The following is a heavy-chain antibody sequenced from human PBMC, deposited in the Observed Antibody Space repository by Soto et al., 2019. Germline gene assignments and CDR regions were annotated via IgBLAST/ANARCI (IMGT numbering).Heavy chain of an antibody. CDR3: ARGQYSSSWYDWFDP. CDR1: GFTVSSNY. Sequence: QSGGSLRLSCAASGFTVSSNYMSWVRQAPGKGLEWVSVIYSGGSTYYADSVKGRFTISRDNSKNTLYLQMNSLRAEDTAVYYCARGQYSSSWYDWFDPWGQGTLVTVSS. CDR2: IYSGGST. V-gene: IGHV3-53*01. D-gene: IGHD6-13*01. J-gene: IGHJ5*02.